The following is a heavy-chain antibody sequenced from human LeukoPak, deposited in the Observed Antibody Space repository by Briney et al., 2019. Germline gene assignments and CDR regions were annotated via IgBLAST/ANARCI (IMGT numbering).Heavy chain of an antibody. CDR1: GYSFTSYW. J-gene: IGHJ4*02. D-gene: IGHD5-24*01. CDR3: ARVEMATITKVDYFDY. CDR2: IYPGDSDT. V-gene: IGHV5-51*01. Sequence: GESLKISCKGSGYSFTSYWIGWVRQMPRKGLVWMGMIYPGDSDTRYSPSFQGQVTISADKSISTAYLQWSSLKASDTAMYYCARVEMATITKVDYFDYWGQGTLVTVSS.